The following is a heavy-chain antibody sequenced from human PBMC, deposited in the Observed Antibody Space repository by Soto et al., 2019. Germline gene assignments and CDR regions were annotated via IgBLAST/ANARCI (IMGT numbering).Heavy chain of an antibody. D-gene: IGHD3-10*01. V-gene: IGHV3-23*01. CDR3: ANPPIRGVIPNDAFDI. Sequence: GSLRLSCAASGVTFSSYAMSWVRQAPGKGLEWVSAISGSGGSTYYADSVKGRFTISRDNSKNTLYLQMNSLRAEDTAVYYCANPPIRGVIPNDAFDIWGQGTMVTVSS. CDR2: ISGSGGST. CDR1: GVTFSSYA. J-gene: IGHJ3*02.